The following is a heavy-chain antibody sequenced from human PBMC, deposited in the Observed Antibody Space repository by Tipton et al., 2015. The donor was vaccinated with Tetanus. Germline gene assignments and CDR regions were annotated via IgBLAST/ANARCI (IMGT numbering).Heavy chain of an antibody. D-gene: IGHD2-15*01. CDR1: GFIFSSYG. CDR3: AREADCSGGSCFSGDFDN. CDR2: SWYDGTDK. V-gene: IGHV3-33*01. Sequence: LRLSCAASGFIFSSYGIHWVRQAPGKGLEWVAVSWYDGTDKYYGDSVKGRFTMSRDNSKNTLYLQMNSLRAEDTAVYYCAREADCSGGSCFSGDFDNWGQGTQVTVSS. J-gene: IGHJ4*02.